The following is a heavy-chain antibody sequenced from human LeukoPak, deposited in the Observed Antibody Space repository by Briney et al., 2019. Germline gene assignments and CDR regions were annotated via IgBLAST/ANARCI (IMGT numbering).Heavy chain of an antibody. J-gene: IGHJ5*02. CDR1: CYTFTSYG. CDR3: ARVLTMVRGAFNWFDP. Sequence: GASVKVSFKASCYTFTSYGISWVGQAPGQGLEWMGWISAYNGNTNYAQKLQGRVTMTTDTSTSTAYMELRSLRSDDTAVYYCARVLTMVRGAFNWFDPWGQGTLVTVSS. D-gene: IGHD3-10*01. V-gene: IGHV1-18*01. CDR2: ISAYNGNT.